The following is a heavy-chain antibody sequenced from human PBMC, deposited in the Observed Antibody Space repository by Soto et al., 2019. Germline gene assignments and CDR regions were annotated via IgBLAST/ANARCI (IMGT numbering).Heavy chain of an antibody. D-gene: IGHD6-13*01. CDR3: ARASSSSPYYFDY. CDR1: GFTFSSYW. CDR2: INSDGSST. Sequence: PGGSLRLSCAASGFTFSSYWIHWVRQAPGKGLVWVSRINSDGSSTNYADSVKGRFTISRDNAKNTLYLQMNSLRSEDTAVYYCARASSSSPYYFDYWGQGTLVTVSS. J-gene: IGHJ4*02. V-gene: IGHV3-74*01.